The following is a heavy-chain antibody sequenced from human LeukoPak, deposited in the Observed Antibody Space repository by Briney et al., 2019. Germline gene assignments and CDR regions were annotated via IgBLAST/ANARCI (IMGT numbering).Heavy chain of an antibody. V-gene: IGHV3-66*01. CDR1: GFSVSNNY. CDR3: ARVGYGSSWGERYYFGH. J-gene: IGHJ4*02. CDR2: ISSAGDT. Sequence: GGSLRLSCATSGFSVSNNYMSWVRQAPGRGLEWVSVISSAGDTYYADSVKGRFSISRDTSKDTVFLEMNSLRAEDTAVYYCARVGYGSSWGERYYFGHWGQGAQVTVSS. D-gene: IGHD6-13*01.